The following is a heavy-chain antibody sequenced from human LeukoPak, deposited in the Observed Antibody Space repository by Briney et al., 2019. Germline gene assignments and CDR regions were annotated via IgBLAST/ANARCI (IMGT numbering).Heavy chain of an antibody. Sequence: GGSLRLPCAASGFTFSSYAMSWVRQAPGKGLEWVSAISGSGGSTYYADSVKGRFTISRDNSKNTLYLQMNSLRAEDTAVYYCAKRYCGGDCYPGVDYWGQGTLVTVSS. V-gene: IGHV3-23*01. CDR2: ISGSGGST. D-gene: IGHD2-21*02. CDR3: AKRYCGGDCYPGVDY. J-gene: IGHJ4*02. CDR1: GFTFSSYA.